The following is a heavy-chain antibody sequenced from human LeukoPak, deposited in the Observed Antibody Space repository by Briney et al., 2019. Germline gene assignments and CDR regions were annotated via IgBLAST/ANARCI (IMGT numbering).Heavy chain of an antibody. D-gene: IGHD6-19*01. CDR1: GFTFDDYA. CDR3: AKEADIAVAGSLDY. CDR2: ISWNSGSI. J-gene: IGHJ4*02. V-gene: IGHV3-9*01. Sequence: LRLSCAASGFTFDDYAMHWVRQAPGKGLEWVSGISWNSGSIGYADSVKGRFTISRDNAKNSLYLQMNSLRAEDTALYYCAKEADIAVAGSLDYWGQGTLVTVSS.